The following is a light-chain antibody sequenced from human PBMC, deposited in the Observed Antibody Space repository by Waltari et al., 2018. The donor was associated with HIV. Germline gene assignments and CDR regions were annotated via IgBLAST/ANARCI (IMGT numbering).Light chain of an antibody. CDR1: SGSVSPSSS. J-gene: IGLJ3*02. Sequence: QTVVTQEPSFSVSPGGTVTLTCGLNSGSVSPSSSPSWYQQTPGQTPRTLIYSTNTRSSGVPDRFSGSILGNKAALTITGAQADDESDYYCVLYMGGGIWVFGGGTKVTVL. CDR2: STN. V-gene: IGLV8-61*01. CDR3: VLYMGGGIWV.